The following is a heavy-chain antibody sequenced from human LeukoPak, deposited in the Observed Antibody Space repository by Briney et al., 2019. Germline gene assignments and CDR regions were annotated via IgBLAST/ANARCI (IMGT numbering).Heavy chain of an antibody. D-gene: IGHD3-3*01. V-gene: IGHV1-24*01. J-gene: IGHJ5*02. CDR3: ATYYDFWSGYSGTNWFDP. CDR2: FDPEDGET. CDR1: GYTLTELS. Sequence: GASVKVSCKVSGYTLTELSMHWVRQAPGKGLEWMGGFDPEDGETIYAQKFQGRVTTTEDTSTDPAYMELSSLRSEDTAVYYCATYYDFWSGYSGTNWFDPWGQGTLVTVSS.